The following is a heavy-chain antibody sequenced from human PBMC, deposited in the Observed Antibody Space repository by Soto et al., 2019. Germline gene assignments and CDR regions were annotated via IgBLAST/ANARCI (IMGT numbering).Heavy chain of an antibody. J-gene: IGHJ4*02. Sequence: SVKVSCKASGGTFSSSAISWLRQAPGQGLEWMGGVIPIFGTANYAQKFQGRVTITADESTSTAYMELSSLRSEDTAVHYCARDATLYESSAYYYLYWGQGTLVTVSS. CDR2: VIPIFGTA. V-gene: IGHV1-69*13. CDR3: ARDATLYESSAYYYLY. CDR1: GGTFSSSA. D-gene: IGHD3-22*01.